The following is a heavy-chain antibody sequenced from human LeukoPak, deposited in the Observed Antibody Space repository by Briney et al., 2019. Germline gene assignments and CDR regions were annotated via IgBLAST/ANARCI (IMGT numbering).Heavy chain of an antibody. V-gene: IGHV3-72*01. CDR1: GDKFSDHY. J-gene: IGHJ6*02. CDR3: GRIAINANNGMDV. D-gene: IGHD1/OR15-1a*01. Sequence: GSQRLSSAPSGDKFSDHYSCSGCPAPREGLWWVCRRKNKTRRYTTEYTASVADRLTTAREPTTHSMYLQINRQTTKDTAMYYCGRIAINANNGMDVWGQGTTVTVSS. CDR2: RKNKTRRYTT.